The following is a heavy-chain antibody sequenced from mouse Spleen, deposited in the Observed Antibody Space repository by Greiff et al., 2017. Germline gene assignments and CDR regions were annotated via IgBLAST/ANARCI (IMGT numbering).Heavy chain of an antibody. V-gene: IGHV5-17*02. CDR1: GFTFSSFG. Sequence: EVQLQQSGGGLVQPGGSRKLSCAASGFTFSSFGMHWVRQAPEKGLEWVAYISSGSSTIYYADTVKGRFTISRDNPKNTLFLQMTSLRSEDTAMYYCARDGSSSYWYFDVWGAGTTVTVSS. CDR3: ARDGSSSYWYFDV. D-gene: IGHD1-1*01. J-gene: IGHJ1*01. CDR2: ISSGSSTI.